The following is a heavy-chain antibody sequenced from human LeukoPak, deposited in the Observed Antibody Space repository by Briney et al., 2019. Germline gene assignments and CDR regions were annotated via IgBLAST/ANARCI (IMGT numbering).Heavy chain of an antibody. V-gene: IGHV4-59*12. Sequence: SETLSLTCTVSGGSTSSYYWSWIRQPPGKGLEWIGYISYSGSTNYNPSLKSRVTISVDTSKNQFSLKLSSVTAADTAVYYCARAQRGYSYGRIDYWGQGTLVTVSS. J-gene: IGHJ4*02. CDR1: GGSTSSYY. D-gene: IGHD5-18*01. CDR2: ISYSGST. CDR3: ARAQRGYSYGRIDY.